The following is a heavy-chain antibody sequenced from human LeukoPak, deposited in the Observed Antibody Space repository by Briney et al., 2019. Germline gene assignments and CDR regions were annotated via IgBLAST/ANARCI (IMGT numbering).Heavy chain of an antibody. J-gene: IGHJ2*01. CDR2: ISPDGSTT. CDR1: GFTFSSYW. Sequence: GGSLRLSCAASGFTFSSYWMHWVRQAPGKGLVWVSRISPDGSTTGHADSVKGRFTTSRDNAKNTLFLQMNSLRAEDTAVYYCAKDRAHGIGYFDLWGRGTLVTVSS. V-gene: IGHV3-74*01. CDR3: AKDRAHGIGYFDL. D-gene: IGHD1-26*01.